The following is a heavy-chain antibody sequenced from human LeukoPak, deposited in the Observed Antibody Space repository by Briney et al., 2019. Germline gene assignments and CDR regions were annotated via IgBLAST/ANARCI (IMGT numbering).Heavy chain of an antibody. J-gene: IGHJ4*02. V-gene: IGHV3-23*01. CDR3: AKDRRIAVAGSDY. D-gene: IGHD6-19*01. Sequence: GGSLRLSCAASGFTFSSYAMSWVRQAPGKVLEWVSAISGSGGSTYYADSVKGRFTISRDNSKNTLYLQMNSLRAEDTAVYYCAKDRRIAVAGSDYWGQGTLVTVSS. CDR1: GFTFSSYA. CDR2: ISGSGGST.